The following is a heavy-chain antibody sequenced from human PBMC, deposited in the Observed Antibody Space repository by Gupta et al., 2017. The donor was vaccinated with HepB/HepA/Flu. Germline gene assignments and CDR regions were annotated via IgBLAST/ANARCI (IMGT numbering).Heavy chain of an antibody. J-gene: IGHJ4*02. CDR3: ARDASGSHFNRFDY. D-gene: IGHD1-26*01. Sequence: VRQAPGKGLEWVSSISSSSSYIYYADSMKGRFTVSRDNAKNSLYLQMNSLRAEDTAVYYCARDASGSHFNRFDYWGQGTLVTVSS. V-gene: IGHV3-21*01. CDR2: ISSSSSYI.